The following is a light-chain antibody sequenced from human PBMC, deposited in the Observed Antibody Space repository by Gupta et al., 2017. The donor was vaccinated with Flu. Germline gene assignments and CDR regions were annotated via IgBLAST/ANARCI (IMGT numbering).Light chain of an antibody. Sequence: QSVLTQPPSVSLSPGQRVTISCTGSNSNIGAGYDVHWYHQLKAAETKTLILCTNNTPSGVNDRGLCSSTGNDSSRGIMVVRAEEEEDEYGTYSATRITAYVFGNGTHVTVL. J-gene: IGLJ1*01. CDR2: CTN. CDR3: TYSATRITAYV. V-gene: IGLV1-40*01. CDR1: NSNIGAGYD.